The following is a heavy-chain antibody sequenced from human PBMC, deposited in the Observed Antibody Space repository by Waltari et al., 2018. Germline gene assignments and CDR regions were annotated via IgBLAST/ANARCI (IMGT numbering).Heavy chain of an antibody. CDR3: AKSLGDTYGRYPMDY. D-gene: IGHD3-10*01. Sequence: EVQLLESGGGLVQPGGSLRLSCAASGFTFRGYTMTWVRQAPGKGLGCVFTILGSGGDTYYADSVKGRFTSSRDNSRNTLYLQMNTLRAGDTAVYYCAKSLGDTYGRYPMDYWGQGTLVTVSS. V-gene: IGHV3-23*01. CDR2: ILGSGGDT. CDR1: GFTFRGYT. J-gene: IGHJ4*02.